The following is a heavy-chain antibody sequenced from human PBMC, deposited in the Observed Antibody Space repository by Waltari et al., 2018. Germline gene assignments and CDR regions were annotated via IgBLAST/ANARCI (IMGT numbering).Heavy chain of an antibody. Sequence: QLQLQESGPGLVKPSETLSLTCTVSGGSISSSSYYWGWIRQPPGKGLEWIGSIYYSGSTYYNPSLKSRVTISVDTSKNQFSLKLSSVTAADTAVYYCARQGPYSSSSGSDYWGQGTLVTVSS. CDR2: IYYSGST. V-gene: IGHV4-39*01. D-gene: IGHD6-6*01. CDR3: ARQGPYSSSSGSDY. CDR1: GGSISSSSYY. J-gene: IGHJ4*02.